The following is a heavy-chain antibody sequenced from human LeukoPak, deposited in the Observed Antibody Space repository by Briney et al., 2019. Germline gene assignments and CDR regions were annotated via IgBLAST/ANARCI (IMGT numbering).Heavy chain of an antibody. CDR1: GGSISSYY. V-gene: IGHV4-59*01. D-gene: IGHD3-10*01. J-gene: IGHJ5*02. CDR3: ARGGYYGSGNDFRFDP. CDR2: IYYSGST. Sequence: PSETLSLTCSVSGGSISSYYWSWIRQPPGKGLEWIGYIYYSGSTNYNPSLKSRVTISVDTSKNQFSLKLSSVTAADTAVYFCARGGYYGSGNDFRFDPWGQGTLVTVSS.